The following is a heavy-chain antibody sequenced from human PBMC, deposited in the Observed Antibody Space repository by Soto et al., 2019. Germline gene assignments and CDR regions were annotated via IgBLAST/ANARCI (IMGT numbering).Heavy chain of an antibody. J-gene: IGHJ4*01. D-gene: IGHD6-13*01. CDR1: GGSFSTDY. CDR2: INPSGGT. CDR3: ARFLAARAPRDFDY. V-gene: IGHV4-34*01. Sequence: SETLSLTCAVYGGSFSTDYWSWIRQPPGKGLEWIGEINPSGGTNYNPSLKSRVTISVATSKNQFSLKLSSVTAADTAVSYCARFLAARAPRDFDYGGKGTRFTVSS.